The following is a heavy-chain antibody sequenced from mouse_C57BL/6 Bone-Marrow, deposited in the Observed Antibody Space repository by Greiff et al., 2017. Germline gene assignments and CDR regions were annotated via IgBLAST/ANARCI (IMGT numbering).Heavy chain of an antibody. CDR3: ARQGYDGHCAMDY. V-gene: IGHV5-6*01. CDR2: ISSGGSYT. D-gene: IGHD2-2*01. J-gene: IGHJ4*01. Sequence: EVQLVESGGDLVKPGGSLKLSCAASGFTFSSYGMSWVRQTPDQRLEWVATISSGGSYTYYPDSVKGRFTISRDNAKNTLYLQMSSLKSEDTDMYDCARQGYDGHCAMDYWGQGTSVTVSS. CDR1: GFTFSSYG.